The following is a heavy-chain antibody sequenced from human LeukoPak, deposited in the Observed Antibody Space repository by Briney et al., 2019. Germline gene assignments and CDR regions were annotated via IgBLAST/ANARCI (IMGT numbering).Heavy chain of an antibody. CDR2: INAGNGNT. J-gene: IGHJ5*02. CDR3: ARDPAGAYDSSGYP. D-gene: IGHD3-22*01. CDR1: GYTFTSYA. Sequence: ASVKVSCKASGYTFTSYAMHWVRQAPGQRLEWMGWINAGNGNTKYSQRFQGRVTITRDTSASTAYMELSSLRSEDTAVYYCARDPAGAYDSSGYPWGQGTLVTVSS. V-gene: IGHV1-3*01.